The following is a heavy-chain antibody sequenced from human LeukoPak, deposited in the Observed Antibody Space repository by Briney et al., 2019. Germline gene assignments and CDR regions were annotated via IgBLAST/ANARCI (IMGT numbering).Heavy chain of an antibody. V-gene: IGHV3-20*04. CDR2: INWNGGST. J-gene: IGHJ3*02. CDR1: GFTFDDYG. Sequence: GGSLRLSCAASGFTFDDYGMSWVRQAPGKGLEWVSGINWNGGSTGYADSVKGRFTISRGNAKNSLYLQMNSLRAEDTALYYCARVSYSGSYGDAFDIWGQGTMVTVSS. CDR3: ARVSYSGSYGDAFDI. D-gene: IGHD1-26*01.